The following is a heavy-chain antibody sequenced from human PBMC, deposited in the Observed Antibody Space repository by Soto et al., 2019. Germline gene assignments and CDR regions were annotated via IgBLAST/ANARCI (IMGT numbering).Heavy chain of an antibody. Sequence: QVQLVQSGAEVKKPGASVKVSCKASGYSFTSYAIYWVRQAPGQRLEWMGWINAGNGNTKYSQKLQGRVTFTGDTSASTAHMELSSLRSEDTAVYFCARGVENIVVVFDVFGYYGMDVWGQGTTVTVSS. CDR2: INAGNGNT. CDR3: ARGVENIVVVFDVFGYYGMDV. V-gene: IGHV1-3*01. CDR1: GYSFTSYA. J-gene: IGHJ6*02. D-gene: IGHD2-2*01.